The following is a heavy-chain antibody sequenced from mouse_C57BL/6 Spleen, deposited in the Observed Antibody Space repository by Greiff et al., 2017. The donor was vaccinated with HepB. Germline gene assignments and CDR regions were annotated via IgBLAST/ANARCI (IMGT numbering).Heavy chain of an antibody. CDR2: IYPRSGNT. CDR3: ARYDYDGLYYFDY. CDR1: GYTFTSYG. D-gene: IGHD2-4*01. J-gene: IGHJ2*01. V-gene: IGHV1-81*01. Sequence: VQLVESGAELARPGASVKLSCKASGYTFTSYGISWVKQRTGQGLEWIGEIYPRSGNTYYNEKFKGKATLTADKSSSTAYMELRSLTSEDSAVYFCARYDYDGLYYFDYWGQGTTLTVSS.